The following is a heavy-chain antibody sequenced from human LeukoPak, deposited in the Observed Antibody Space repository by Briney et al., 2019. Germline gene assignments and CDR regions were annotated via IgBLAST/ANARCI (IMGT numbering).Heavy chain of an antibody. V-gene: IGHV3-30*03. J-gene: IGHJ4*02. CDR3: ASGVAGTTAFDY. Sequence: GGSLRLSCAASGFTFSSYGMHWVRQAPGKGLEWVAVISYDGSNKYYADSVKGRFTISRDNSKNTLYLQMNSLRAEDTAVYYCASGVAGTTAFDYWGQGTLVTVSS. D-gene: IGHD6-19*01. CDR2: ISYDGSNK. CDR1: GFTFSSYG.